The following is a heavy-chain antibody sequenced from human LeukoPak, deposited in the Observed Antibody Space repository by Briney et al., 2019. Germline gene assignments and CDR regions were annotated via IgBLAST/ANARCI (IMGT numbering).Heavy chain of an antibody. V-gene: IGHV3-21*01. D-gene: IGHD1-26*01. CDR3: ARDSEAYGMDV. CDR1: GFTFSSYS. CDR2: ISSSSSYI. J-gene: IGHJ6*02. Sequence: GGSLRLSCAASGFTFSSYSMNWVRQAPGKGLEWVSSISSSSSYIYYADSVKGRFTISRDNAKNSLHLQMNSLRAEDTAVYYCARDSEAYGMDVWGQGTTVTVSS.